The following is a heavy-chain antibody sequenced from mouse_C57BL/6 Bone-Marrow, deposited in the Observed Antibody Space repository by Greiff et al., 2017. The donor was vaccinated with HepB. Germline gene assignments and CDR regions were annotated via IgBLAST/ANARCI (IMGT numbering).Heavy chain of an antibody. Sequence: QVQLKQPGAELVKPGASVKLSCKASGYTFTSYWMHWVKQRPGRGLEWIGRIDPYSGDTNYNEKFKSKATLTVDKSSSTAYMQLSSLTSEDSAVYSGAKEGGLYYGSSSWYAYWGQGTLVTVSA. CDR3: AKEGGLYYGSSSWYAY. CDR2: IDPYSGDT. J-gene: IGHJ3*01. CDR1: GYTFTSYW. D-gene: IGHD1-1*01. V-gene: IGHV1-72*01.